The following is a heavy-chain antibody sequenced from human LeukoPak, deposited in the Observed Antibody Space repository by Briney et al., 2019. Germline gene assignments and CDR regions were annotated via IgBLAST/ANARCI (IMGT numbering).Heavy chain of an antibody. CDR3: ATSSYGDFHNVFDI. V-gene: IGHV4-34*01. Sequence: SETLSLTCAVYGGSFSGYFWTWIRQPPGKGLEWIGEINHSGSTNYSPSLKSRVTISVDTSKNQFSLKLSSVTAADTAAYYCATSSYGDFHNVFDIWGQGTMVTVSS. CDR1: GGSFSGYF. J-gene: IGHJ3*02. CDR2: INHSGST. D-gene: IGHD4-17*01.